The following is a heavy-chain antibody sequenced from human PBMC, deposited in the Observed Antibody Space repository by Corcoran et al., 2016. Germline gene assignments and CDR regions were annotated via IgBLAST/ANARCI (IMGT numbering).Heavy chain of an antibody. CDR1: GFAFDTYW. D-gene: IGHD6-13*01. Sequence: EVQLEESGGGLVQPGGSLRLSCAASGFAFDTYWMNWVRQAPGKGLEWVANIKGGENEKYYVDSVKGRFTISRNNGKNLVYLQMNSLRAEDTAVYYCGRSSWNDYWGQGTLVTVSS. CDR2: IKGGENEK. CDR3: GRSSWNDY. J-gene: IGHJ4*02. V-gene: IGHV3-7*01.